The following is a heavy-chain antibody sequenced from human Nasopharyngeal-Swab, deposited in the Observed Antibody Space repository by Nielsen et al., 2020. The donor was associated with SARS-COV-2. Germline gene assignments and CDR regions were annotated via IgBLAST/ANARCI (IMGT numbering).Heavy chain of an antibody. J-gene: IGHJ4*02. Sequence: GESLKISCAASEFTFNSYYMSWLRQAPGKGLEWVGNIKQDGSEKYYVDSVKGRFTISRDNAKNSLYLQMNSLRAEDTAVYYCARDVRQRTGDYWGQGTLVTVSS. V-gene: IGHV3-7*01. CDR3: ARDVRQRTGDY. D-gene: IGHD1-1*01. CDR2: IKQDGSEK. CDR1: EFTFNSYY.